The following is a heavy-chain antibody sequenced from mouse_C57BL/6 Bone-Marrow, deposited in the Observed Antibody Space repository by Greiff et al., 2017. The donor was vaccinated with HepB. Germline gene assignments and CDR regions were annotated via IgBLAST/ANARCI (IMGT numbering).Heavy chain of an antibody. Sequence: VQLQQSGAELMKPGASVKLSCKATGFTFTGYWIEWVKQRPGHGLEWIGEILPGSGGTNYNEKFKGKATFTADTSSNTPYMRLSSLTTDDSAIYSCASSLAWFAYWGQGTLVTVSA. CDR3: ASSLAWFAY. V-gene: IGHV1-9*01. J-gene: IGHJ3*01. CDR1: GFTFTGYW. CDR2: ILPGSGGT.